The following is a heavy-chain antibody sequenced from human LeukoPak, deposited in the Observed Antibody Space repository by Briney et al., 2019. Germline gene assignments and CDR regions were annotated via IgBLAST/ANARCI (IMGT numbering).Heavy chain of an antibody. J-gene: IGHJ6*03. V-gene: IGHV3-74*01. CDR3: AREYSSSWSRFPAYYYYYYYYMDV. CDR2: INSYGSST. CDR1: GFTFSSYW. Sequence: GGSLRLSCAASGFTFSSYWMHWVRQAPRKGLVWVSRINSYGSSTSYADSVKGRFTISRDNAKNTLYLQMSSLRAEDTAVYYCAREYSSSWSRFPAYYYYYYYYMDVWGKGTTVTVSS. D-gene: IGHD6-13*01.